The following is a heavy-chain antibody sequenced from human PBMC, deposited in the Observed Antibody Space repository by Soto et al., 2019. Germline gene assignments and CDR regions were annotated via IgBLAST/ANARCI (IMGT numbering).Heavy chain of an antibody. D-gene: IGHD3-22*01. V-gene: IGHV1-18*04. CDR1: GYSFTSYG. CDR3: ARHRFNYYDDTVYHDFDY. J-gene: IGHJ4*02. CDR2: ISGHNGNT. Sequence: ASVKVSCKASGYSFTSYGISWVRQAPGQGPEWMGWISGHNGNTNHPQSLQGRVTMTTDTSRNTAYMELRSLRSDDTAVYYCARHRFNYYDDTVYHDFDYWGQGTLVTVSS.